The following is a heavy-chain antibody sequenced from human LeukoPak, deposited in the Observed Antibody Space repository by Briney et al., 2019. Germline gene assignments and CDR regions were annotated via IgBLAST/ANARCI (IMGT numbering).Heavy chain of an antibody. J-gene: IGHJ4*02. CDR2: TSGSGGIP. CDR1: VFTLSITA. CDR3: AKERDRSRVTANNFDY. Sequence: GGSLRLSPAASVFTLSITAMSSGPHTPREGLEWVSHTSGSGGIPYSTDSLKGRFTISRDNSQNTQYLQMKSLRAADTAVYYCAKERDRSRVTANNFDYWGQGALVT. V-gene: IGHV3-23*01. D-gene: IGHD5-18*01.